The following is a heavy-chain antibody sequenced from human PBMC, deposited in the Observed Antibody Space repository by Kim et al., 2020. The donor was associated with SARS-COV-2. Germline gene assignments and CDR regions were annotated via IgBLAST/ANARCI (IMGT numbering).Heavy chain of an antibody. V-gene: IGHV3-7*01. D-gene: IGHD3-10*01. CDR2: IRHDESEK. CDR1: GFTFSSSW. CDR3: VKGGWFGPS. Sequence: GGSLRLSCAASGFTFSSSWMTWVRQAPGKGLEWVANIRHDESEKNYVDSSKGRFSISRDNAKNSLYLQMNSLRAEDTAVYYCVKGGWFGPSWGQGILVTVSS. J-gene: IGHJ5*02.